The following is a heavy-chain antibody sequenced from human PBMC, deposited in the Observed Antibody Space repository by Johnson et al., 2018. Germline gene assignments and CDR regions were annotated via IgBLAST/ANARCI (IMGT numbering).Heavy chain of an antibody. CDR2: INHSGST. CDR3: ARGGIAAALTSASSDAFDI. CDR1: GGSFSGYY. Sequence: QVQLQQWGAGLLKPSETLSLTCAVYGGSFSGYYWSWIRQPPGKGLEWIGEINHSGSTNHNPSLKSRVTISVDTSKKQFSLKLSSVTAADTAVYYCARGGIAAALTSASSDAFDIWGQGTMVTVSS. V-gene: IGHV4-34*01. J-gene: IGHJ3*02. D-gene: IGHD6-13*01.